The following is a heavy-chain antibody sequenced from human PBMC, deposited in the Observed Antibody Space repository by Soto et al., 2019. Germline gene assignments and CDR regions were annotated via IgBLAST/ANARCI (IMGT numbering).Heavy chain of an antibody. CDR2: TTSSGRTQ. CDR3: ARSYGLI. D-gene: IGHD3-16*01. J-gene: IGHJ4*02. V-gene: IGHV3-11*01. CDR1: GFTFGDYY. Sequence: GGSLRLSCVASGFTFGDYYMSWIRQAPGKGLECVSYTTSSGRTQYYADPVKGRFTVSRDNAKNSLYLQTNSLRVEDTAVYFCARSYGLIWGQGTLVTVSS.